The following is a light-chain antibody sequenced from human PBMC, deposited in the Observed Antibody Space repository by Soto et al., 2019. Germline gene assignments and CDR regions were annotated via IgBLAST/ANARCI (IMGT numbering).Light chain of an antibody. J-gene: IGLJ1*01. V-gene: IGLV1-40*01. Sequence: QDVVTQPPSVSGAPGQRVTISCTGSSSNIGAGYDVSWYQQLPGTAPKFLIYGNTDRPSGVPDRFSGSKSGTSASLAITGLQAEDEADYYCQSYDSSLSGYVFGTGTKVTVL. CDR1: SSNIGAGYD. CDR3: QSYDSSLSGYV. CDR2: GNT.